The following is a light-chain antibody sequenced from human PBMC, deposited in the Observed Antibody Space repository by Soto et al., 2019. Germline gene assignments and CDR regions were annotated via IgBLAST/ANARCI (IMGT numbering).Light chain of an antibody. CDR1: QGVSNAY. CDR3: QQYGRSSTWT. J-gene: IGKJ1*01. V-gene: IGKV3-20*01. CDR2: AAS. Sequence: PGVRATLSCRASQGVSNAYLAWYQHKPGQPPTLRIYAASSRVTGIPDRFSGSGSGTDFTLTISRLEPEDFAVYYCQQYGRSSTWTFGQGTKVAIK.